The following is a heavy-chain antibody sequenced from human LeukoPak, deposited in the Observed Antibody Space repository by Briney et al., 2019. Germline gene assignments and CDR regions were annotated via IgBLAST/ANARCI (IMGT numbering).Heavy chain of an antibody. D-gene: IGHD5-12*01. Sequence: SETLSLTCTVSGYSINSGYYWGWIRQPPGKGLEWIGTIFHSGSTYSKPSLKSRVTISVDTSKNQFSLKLSSVTAADTAVYYCARGSGSSYYYYYMDVWGKGTTVTVSS. CDR1: GYSINSGYY. CDR2: IFHSGST. CDR3: ARGSGSSYYYYYMDV. J-gene: IGHJ6*03. V-gene: IGHV4-38-2*02.